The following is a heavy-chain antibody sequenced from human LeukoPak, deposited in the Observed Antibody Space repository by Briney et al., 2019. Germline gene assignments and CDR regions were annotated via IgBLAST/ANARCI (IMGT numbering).Heavy chain of an antibody. Sequence: PSETLSLTCTVSGGSISSYYWSWLRQPAGKGLEWIGRIYTSGSTNYNPSLKSRVTMSVDTSKSQFSLKLSSVTAADTAVYYCASVGGAGTFLDYWGQGTLVTVSS. J-gene: IGHJ4*02. CDR1: GGSISSYY. D-gene: IGHD6-19*01. CDR2: IYTSGST. CDR3: ASVGGAGTFLDY. V-gene: IGHV4-4*07.